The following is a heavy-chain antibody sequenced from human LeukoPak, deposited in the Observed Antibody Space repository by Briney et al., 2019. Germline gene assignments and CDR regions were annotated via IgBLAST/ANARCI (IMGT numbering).Heavy chain of an antibody. CDR3: AKHMRATNTSSFFGLDV. V-gene: IGHV3-9*01. CDR1: GFTFKDYG. Sequence: GGSLRLSCAATGFTFKDYGMHWVRQPPGKGLEWVSRINWNGGGTDYADSVKGRFTISRDNAKNSLYLQLSSLRPEDTALYYCAKHMRATNTSSFFGLDVWGQGTTVTVSS. J-gene: IGHJ6*02. CDR2: INWNGGGT. D-gene: IGHD1-26*01.